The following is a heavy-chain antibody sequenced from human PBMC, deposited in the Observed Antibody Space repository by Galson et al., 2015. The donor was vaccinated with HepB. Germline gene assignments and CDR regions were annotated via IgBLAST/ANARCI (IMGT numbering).Heavy chain of an antibody. V-gene: IGHV3-53*01. D-gene: IGHD4-23*01. CDR3: ARQIGNSYYFDC. J-gene: IGHJ4*02. CDR1: GFTVSSNY. Sequence: SLRLSCAASGFTVSSNYMSWVRQAPGKGLKWVSVIYSGGNTYYADSVKGRFTFSRDNSKNTLYLQMNSLRVEDTAVYYCARQIGNSYYFDCWGQGTLVTVSS. CDR2: IYSGGNT.